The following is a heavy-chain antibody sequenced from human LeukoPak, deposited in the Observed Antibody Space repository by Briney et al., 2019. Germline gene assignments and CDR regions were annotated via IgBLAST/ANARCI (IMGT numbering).Heavy chain of an antibody. D-gene: IGHD6-19*01. Sequence: ASVKVSCKASDYTFTSYGISWVRQAPGQGLEWMGRISAYNGNTNYAQNLQGRVTMTTDTSTSTAYMELRSLRSDDTAVYYCARTYSSGRVDYWGQGTLVTVSS. CDR2: ISAYNGNT. CDR1: DYTFTSYG. CDR3: ARTYSSGRVDY. J-gene: IGHJ4*02. V-gene: IGHV1-18*01.